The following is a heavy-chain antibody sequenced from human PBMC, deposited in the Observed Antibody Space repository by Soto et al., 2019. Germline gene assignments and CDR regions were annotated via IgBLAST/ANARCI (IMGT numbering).Heavy chain of an antibody. CDR3: ARAHYPGGIIWFGELSKYYYYGMDV. CDR2: IWYDGSNK. D-gene: IGHD3-10*01. V-gene: IGHV3-33*01. CDR1: GFTFSSYG. Sequence: QVQLVESGGGVVQPGRSLRLSCAASGFTFSSYGMHWVRQAPGKGLEWVAVIWYDGSNKYYADSVKGRFTISRDNSKNTLYLQMNSLRAEDTAVYYCARAHYPGGIIWFGELSKYYYYGMDVWGQGTTVTVSS. J-gene: IGHJ6*02.